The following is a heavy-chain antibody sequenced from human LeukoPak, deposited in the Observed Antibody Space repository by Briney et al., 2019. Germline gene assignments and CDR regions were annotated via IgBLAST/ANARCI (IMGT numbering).Heavy chain of an antibody. V-gene: IGHV3-33*06. CDR2: IWYDGSNK. CDR3: AEGEPYVY. CDR1: GFTFTSYD. D-gene: IGHD1-14*01. Sequence: GRSLRLSCAASGFTFTSYDMHWVRQAPGKGLEWVALIWYDGSNKYYADSVRGRFTISRDNSKNTLYLQMNSLRVEDTAMYYCAEGEPYVYWGQGTLVTVSS. J-gene: IGHJ4*02.